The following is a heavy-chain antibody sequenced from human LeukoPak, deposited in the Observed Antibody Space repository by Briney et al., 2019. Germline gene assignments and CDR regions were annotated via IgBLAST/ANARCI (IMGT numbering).Heavy chain of an antibody. V-gene: IGHV4-34*01. J-gene: IGHJ3*01. Sequence: PSETLSLTCAVYGGSFSGYYWSWIRQPPGKGLEWIGEINHSGSTNYNPSLKSRVTIPVDTSKNQFSLHLNSVTPDDTALYYCARGGLVRGSLNSLTGFDFWGQGTMVTVSS. D-gene: IGHD3-10*01. CDR2: INHSGST. CDR1: GGSFSGYY. CDR3: ARGGLVRGSLNSLTGFDF.